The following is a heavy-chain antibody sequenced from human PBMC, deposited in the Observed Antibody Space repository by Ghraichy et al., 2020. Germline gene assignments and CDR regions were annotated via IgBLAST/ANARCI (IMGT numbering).Heavy chain of an antibody. J-gene: IGHJ4*02. Sequence: ASVKVSCKASGYTFTSYYMHWVRQAPGQGLEWMGRINPSGGSTSYAQKFQGRVTMTTDTSTSTAYMELSSLRSEDTAVYYCARGVTIFGVAQFFDYWGQGTLVTVSS. CDR2: INPSGGST. D-gene: IGHD3-3*01. CDR1: GYTFTSYY. CDR3: ARGVTIFGVAQFFDY. V-gene: IGHV1-46*01.